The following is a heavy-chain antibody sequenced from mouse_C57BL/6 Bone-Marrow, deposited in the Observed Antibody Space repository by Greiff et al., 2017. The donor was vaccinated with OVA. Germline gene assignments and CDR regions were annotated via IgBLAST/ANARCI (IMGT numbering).Heavy chain of an antibody. CDR2: IWTGGGT. J-gene: IGHJ3*01. Sequence: VQLVESGPGLVAPSQSLSITCTVSGFSFTSYAISWVRQPPGKGLEWLGVIWTGGGTTYNTAHKSRQSISKDNSKSQVFLKMNSLQTDDTAGYYCARNYGSSYWGQGTLVTVSA. CDR1: GFSFTSYA. CDR3: ARNYGSSY. D-gene: IGHD1-1*01. V-gene: IGHV2-9-1*01.